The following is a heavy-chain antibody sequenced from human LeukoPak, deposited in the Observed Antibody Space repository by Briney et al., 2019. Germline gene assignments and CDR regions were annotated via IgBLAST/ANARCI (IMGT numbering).Heavy chain of an antibody. D-gene: IGHD4/OR15-4a*01. CDR2: IRYDGSNK. CDR3: VRDFVVVLTTVYYYMDV. V-gene: IGHV3-30*02. J-gene: IGHJ6*03. CDR1: GFTFSSYG. Sequence: GGSLRLSCAASGFTFSSYGMHWVRQAPGKGLEWVAFIRYDGSNKYYADSVKGRFTISRDNSKNTLYLQMNSLRAEDTAVYYCVRDFVVVLTTVYYYMDVWGKGTTVTVSS.